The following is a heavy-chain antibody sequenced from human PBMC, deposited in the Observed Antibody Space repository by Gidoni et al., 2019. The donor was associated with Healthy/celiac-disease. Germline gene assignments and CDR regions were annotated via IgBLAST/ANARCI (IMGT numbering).Heavy chain of an antibody. CDR2: IRSKANIYAT. CDR1: GLTFSGSA. V-gene: IGHV3-73*01. Sequence: EVQLVESGGGLVQPGGSLKLSCAASGLTFSGSAMHCVRQASGKGLEWVGRIRSKANIYATAYASSVKGRFTISRDDSKNTAYLQMNSLKTEDTAVYYCITLRYVDWFSYWGQGTLVTVSS. D-gene: IGHD3-9*01. CDR3: ITLRYVDWFSY. J-gene: IGHJ4*02.